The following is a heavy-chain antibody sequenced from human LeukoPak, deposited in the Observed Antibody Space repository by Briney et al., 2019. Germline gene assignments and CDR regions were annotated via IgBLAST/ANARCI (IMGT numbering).Heavy chain of an antibody. CDR3: TGTLIPGGFVDY. CDR1: GFTVSSNY. D-gene: IGHD3-16*01. Sequence: GGSLRLSCAGSGFTVSSNYMSWVRQAPGKGLEWVSVIYSGGSTYYADSVKGRFTISRHNSKNTGYLQMDSLRSDDTAVYYCTGTLIPGGFVDYWGQGTLVTVSS. J-gene: IGHJ4*02. V-gene: IGHV3-53*04. CDR2: IYSGGST.